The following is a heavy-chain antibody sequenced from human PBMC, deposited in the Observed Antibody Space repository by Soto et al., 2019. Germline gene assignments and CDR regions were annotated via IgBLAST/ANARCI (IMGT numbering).Heavy chain of an antibody. D-gene: IGHD6-19*01. CDR1: GFTFSSYG. J-gene: IGHJ3*02. Sequence: GGSLRLSCAASGFTFSSYGMHWVRQAPGKGLEWVAVISYDGSNKYYADSVKGRFTISRDNSKNTLYLQMNSLRAEDTAVYYCAKGTDSSGFAFDIWGQGTMVTVSS. CDR2: ISYDGSNK. CDR3: AKGTDSSGFAFDI. V-gene: IGHV3-30*18.